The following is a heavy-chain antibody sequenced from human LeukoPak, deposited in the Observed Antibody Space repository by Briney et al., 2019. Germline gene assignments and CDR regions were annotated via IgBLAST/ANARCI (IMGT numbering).Heavy chain of an antibody. D-gene: IGHD5-12*01. CDR3: ARSAEWLRNAFDI. CDR1: GASTSHFY. CDR2: MHNSGSS. Sequence: SETLSLSCTVSGASTSHFYWNWIRQPPGKGLEWIGYMHNSGSSKHSPSLKSRVTISIDASKNQFSLQLTSVTAADTAIYYCARSAEWLRNAFDIWGQGTMVSVSS. J-gene: IGHJ3*02. V-gene: IGHV4-59*01.